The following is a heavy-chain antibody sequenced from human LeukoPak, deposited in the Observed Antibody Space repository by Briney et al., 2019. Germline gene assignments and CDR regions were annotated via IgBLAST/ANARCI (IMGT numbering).Heavy chain of an antibody. V-gene: IGHV4-59*08. CDR1: GGSISSYY. Sequence: SETLSLTCTVSGGSISSYYWSWIRQPPGKGLAWIGYIYYSGSTNYNPSLKSRVTISVDTSKNQFSLKLSSVTAADTAVYYCARQVRNTDFWSGYYTALLYGMDVWGQGTTVTVSS. CDR3: ARQVRNTDFWSGYYTALLYGMDV. D-gene: IGHD3-3*01. CDR2: IYYSGST. J-gene: IGHJ6*02.